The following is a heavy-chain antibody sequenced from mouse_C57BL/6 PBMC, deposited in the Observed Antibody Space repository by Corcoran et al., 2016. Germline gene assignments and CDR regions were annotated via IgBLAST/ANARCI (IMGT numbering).Heavy chain of an antibody. CDR2: INPNNGGT. Sequence: EVQLQQSGPELVKPGASVKISCKASGYTFTDYYMNWVKQSHGKSLKWIGDINPNNGGTSYNQKFKGKATLTVDKSSSTAYMELRSLTSEDSAVYYCANSYYYYGPGFAYWGQGTLVTVSA. J-gene: IGHJ3*01. CDR3: ANSYYYYGPGFAY. CDR1: GYTFTDYY. V-gene: IGHV1-26*01. D-gene: IGHD1-1*01.